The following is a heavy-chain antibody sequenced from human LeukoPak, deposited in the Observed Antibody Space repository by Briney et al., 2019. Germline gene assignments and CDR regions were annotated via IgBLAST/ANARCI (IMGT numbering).Heavy chain of an antibody. J-gene: IGHJ5*02. CDR1: GFTFSSYA. CDR2: ISGSGGST. CDR3: AKKTSRCYGSGRRNWFDP. V-gene: IGHV3-23*01. Sequence: PGGSLRLSCAASGFTFSSYAMSWVRQPPGKGLEWVSAISGSGGSTYYADSAMGRFTTSRDNSKNTLYLQMNSLRAADTAAYYCAKKTSRCYGSGRRNWFDPWGQGNLGTVSS. D-gene: IGHD3-10*01.